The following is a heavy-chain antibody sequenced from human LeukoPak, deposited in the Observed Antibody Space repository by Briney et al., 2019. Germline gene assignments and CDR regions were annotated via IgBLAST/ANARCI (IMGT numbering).Heavy chain of an antibody. Sequence: GGSLRLSCAASGFDFSTQWMSWVRQAPGKGLEWVAIVNQGATQKYYVDSVKGRFTISRDNAENSLYLQMNSLRADDTAVYYCARGVGEGYDPSVYYYYYMDVWGKGTTVTISS. CDR1: GFDFSTQW. CDR3: ARGVGEGYDPSVYYYYYMDV. J-gene: IGHJ6*03. D-gene: IGHD5-12*01. V-gene: IGHV3-7*01. CDR2: VNQGATQK.